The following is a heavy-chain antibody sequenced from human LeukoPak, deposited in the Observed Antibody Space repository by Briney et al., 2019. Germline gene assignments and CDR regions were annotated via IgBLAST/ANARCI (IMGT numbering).Heavy chain of an antibody. CDR2: ISGSGGST. Sequence: GGSLRLSCAASGFTFSSYSMNWVRQAPGKGLEWVSAISGSGGSTYYADSVKGRFTISRDNSKNTLYLQMNSLRAEDTAVYYCARGTPSSSGWLYYGMDVWGQGTTVTVSS. CDR3: ARGTPSSSGWLYYGMDV. J-gene: IGHJ6*02. CDR1: GFTFSSYS. D-gene: IGHD6-19*01. V-gene: IGHV3-23*01.